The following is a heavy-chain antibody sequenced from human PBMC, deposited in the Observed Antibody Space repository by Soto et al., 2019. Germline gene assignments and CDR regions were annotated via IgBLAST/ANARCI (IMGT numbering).Heavy chain of an antibody. CDR2: IIPITETP. Sequence: QVQLVQSGAEVKKPGSSVRVSCKVSGGTFSSHAINWLRQAPGQGLEWMGVIIPITETPNNAEKFQGRVTITADKSTTTVYMELSSLTLDDTAVYFCARGNKGPGHYGPGSQGWYGPWGQGTLVTVSS. D-gene: IGHD3-10*01. CDR3: ARGNKGPGHYGPGSQGWYGP. CDR1: GGTFSSHA. J-gene: IGHJ5*02. V-gene: IGHV1-69*06.